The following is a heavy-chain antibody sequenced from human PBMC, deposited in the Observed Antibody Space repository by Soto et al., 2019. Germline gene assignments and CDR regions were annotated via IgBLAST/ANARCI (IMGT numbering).Heavy chain of an antibody. CDR3: AKGDCSGGRCYRGIDY. J-gene: IGHJ4*02. V-gene: IGHV3-23*01. Sequence: PGGSLRLSCAASGFTFGSYDINWVRQAAGKGLEWVSGVSASGSITSYADSAKGRFTISRDNAKNTVFLQMTGLRAEDTAVYFCAKGDCSGGRCYRGIDYWRQGTLVTVSS. CDR2: VSASGSIT. CDR1: GFTFGSYD. D-gene: IGHD2-15*01.